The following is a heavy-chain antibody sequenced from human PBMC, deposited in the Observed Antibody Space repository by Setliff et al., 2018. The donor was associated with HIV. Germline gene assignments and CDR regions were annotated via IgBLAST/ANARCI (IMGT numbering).Heavy chain of an antibody. CDR3: ARGGGWWGPNNPSPYFYYMDV. D-gene: IGHD2-15*01. J-gene: IGHJ6*03. Sequence: GASVKVSCKISGYTLTEVSMHWVRQAPGKGLEWMGYFDPQDGKTIYAQKFQGRVTMTEDTSTYTASLELRNLRVDDTALYFCARGGGWWGPNNPSPYFYYMDVWGSGTSVTVSS. CDR1: GYTLTEVS. CDR2: FDPQDGKT. V-gene: IGHV1-24*01.